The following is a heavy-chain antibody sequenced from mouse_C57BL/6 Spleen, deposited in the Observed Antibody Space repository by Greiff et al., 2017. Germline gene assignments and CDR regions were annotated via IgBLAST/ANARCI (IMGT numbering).Heavy chain of an antibody. CDR3: ARDSSGYVWYFDV. CDR1: GFTFSDYG. CDR2: ISSGSSTI. J-gene: IGHJ1*03. Sequence: EVMLVESGGGLVKPGGSLKLSCAASGFTFSDYGMHWVRQAPEKGLEWVADISSGSSTIYYADTVKGRFTISRDNAKNTLFLQMTSLRSEDTAMYYCARDSSGYVWYFDVWGTGTTVTVSS. D-gene: IGHD3-2*01. V-gene: IGHV5-17*01.